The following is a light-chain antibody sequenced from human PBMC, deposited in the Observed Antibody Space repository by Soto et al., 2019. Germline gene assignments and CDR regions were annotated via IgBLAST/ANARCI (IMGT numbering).Light chain of an antibody. CDR2: NNN. Sequence: VLTQPPSASGTPGQRVTISCSGSSSNIGTNTVNWYLQLPGTAPKLLIYNNNQRPSGVPERFSGSKSGTSASLAISGLQSEDEANYYCAAWGDSLNGFFLFGSGTKVTVL. CDR1: SSNIGTNT. V-gene: IGLV1-44*01. CDR3: AAWGDSLNGFFL. J-gene: IGLJ1*01.